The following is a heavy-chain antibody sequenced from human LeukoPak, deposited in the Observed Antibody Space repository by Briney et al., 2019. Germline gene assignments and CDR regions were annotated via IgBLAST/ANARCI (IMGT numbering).Heavy chain of an antibody. Sequence: ASVKVSCKASGYTFTSYYMHWVRQAPGQGLEWMGIINPSGGSTSYAQKFQGRVTMTRDTSTSTVYMELSSLRSEDTAVYYCARDHASSSSHGGDYSDYWGQGTLVTVSS. D-gene: IGHD6-6*01. CDR3: ARDHASSSSHGGDYSDY. CDR1: GYTFTSYY. V-gene: IGHV1-46*01. J-gene: IGHJ4*02. CDR2: INPSGGST.